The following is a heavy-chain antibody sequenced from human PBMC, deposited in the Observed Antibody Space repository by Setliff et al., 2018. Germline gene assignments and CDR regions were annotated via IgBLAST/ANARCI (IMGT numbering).Heavy chain of an antibody. CDR1: GYTFTGYS. Sequence: GASVKVSCKASGYTFTGYSIHWVRQAPGQGLEWMGWITPNSGGTNYAQKFKGRVTMTRDTSTSIVYMELRVLRSEDTAVYYCARDVTGSHSGRLDSWGQGTLVTVSS. CDR3: ARDVTGSHSGRLDS. CDR2: ITPNSGGT. J-gene: IGHJ4*02. V-gene: IGHV1-2*02. D-gene: IGHD1-26*01.